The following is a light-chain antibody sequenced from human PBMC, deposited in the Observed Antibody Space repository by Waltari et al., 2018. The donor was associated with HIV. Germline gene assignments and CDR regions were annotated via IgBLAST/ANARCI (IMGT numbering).Light chain of an antibody. CDR3: SSYAGSNNYV. J-gene: IGLJ1*01. CDR2: EVS. Sequence: QSALTQPPSASGSPGQSVTISCTGTSSDVGGSTYVSWYQQHPGKAPKLMIYEVSKRPSGVPDRFSGSKSGNTASLTVSGLQAEDEADYYCSSYAGSNNYVFGTGTKVTVL. V-gene: IGLV2-8*01. CDR1: SSDVGGSTY.